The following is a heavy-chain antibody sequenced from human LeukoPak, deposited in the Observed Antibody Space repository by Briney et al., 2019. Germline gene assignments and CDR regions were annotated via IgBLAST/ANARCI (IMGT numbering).Heavy chain of an antibody. Sequence: SVKVSCTASGCSFSSYGISLVRQAPGPGLEWMGGIMPIFGTGNYAQKFQGRVTITADKSTTTAYMELNSLRSEDTAVDYCAREDYYGSGSYYGYYYGMDVWGKGTTVTVSS. CDR3: AREDYYGSGSYYGYYYGMDV. J-gene: IGHJ6*04. D-gene: IGHD3-10*01. CDR2: IMPIFGTG. CDR1: GCSFSSYG. V-gene: IGHV1-69*06.